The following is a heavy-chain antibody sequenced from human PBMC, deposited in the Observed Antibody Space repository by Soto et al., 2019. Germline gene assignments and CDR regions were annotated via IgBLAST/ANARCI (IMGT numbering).Heavy chain of an antibody. CDR1: GFTFSTYG. J-gene: IGHJ3*02. CDR3: ARDLSGDYGALDT. CDR2: IWYDGSNK. D-gene: IGHD4-17*01. Sequence: GVSLRLSCTPSGFTFSTYGMHWARQAPGKGLEWVAVIWYDGSNKVYADSVKGRFTISRDNSKNTLYLQMNSLRAEDTAVYYCARDLSGDYGALDTWGQGTMVNVSS. V-gene: IGHV3-33*01.